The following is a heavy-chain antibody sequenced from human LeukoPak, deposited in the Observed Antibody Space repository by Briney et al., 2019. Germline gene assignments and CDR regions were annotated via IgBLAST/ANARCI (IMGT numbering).Heavy chain of an antibody. D-gene: IGHD6-13*01. CDR2: IYYSGST. V-gene: IGHV4-59*01. CDR1: GGSISSNY. Sequence: SETLSLTCSVSGGSISSNYWSWIRQPPGKGLEWIGNIYYSGSTNYNPSLKSRVTISVDTSKNQFSLKLSSVTAADTAVYYCARVQQQLLPFAYCGQGILVTVSS. CDR3: ARVQQQLLPFAY. J-gene: IGHJ4*02.